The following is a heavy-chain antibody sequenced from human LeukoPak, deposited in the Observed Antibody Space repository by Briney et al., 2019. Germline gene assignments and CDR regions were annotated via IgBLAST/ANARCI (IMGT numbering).Heavy chain of an antibody. V-gene: IGHV3-43*01. D-gene: IGHD4-23*01. CDR2: MSWNGHST. CDR1: GFAFDEYT. CDR3: AKDMEDYGGNSFDS. J-gene: IGHJ4*02. Sequence: GGSLRLSCVASGFAFDEYTFNWVRQAPGKGLEWVFLMSWNGHSTYYADSVKGLFTVSRDNNKNSVYLEMKDLTMEDTALYYCAKDMEDYGGNSFDSWGEGTLVTVSS.